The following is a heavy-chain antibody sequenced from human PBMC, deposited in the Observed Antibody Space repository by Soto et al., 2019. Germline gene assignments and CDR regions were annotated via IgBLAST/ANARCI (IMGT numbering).Heavy chain of an antibody. Sequence: QVQLVQSGAEVKKPGASVKVSCKASGYTFTSYAMHWVRQAPGQRLEWMGWINAGNGNTKYSQKFQGRVTITRDTSASTAYMELSSLRSEDTAVYYCARAWRSSDIGYFDYWGQGTLVTVSS. D-gene: IGHD6-19*01. CDR1: GYTFTSYA. V-gene: IGHV1-3*01. J-gene: IGHJ4*02. CDR3: ARAWRSSDIGYFDY. CDR2: INAGNGNT.